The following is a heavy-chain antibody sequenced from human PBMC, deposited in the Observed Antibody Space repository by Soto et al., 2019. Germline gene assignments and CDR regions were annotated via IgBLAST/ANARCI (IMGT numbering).Heavy chain of an antibody. D-gene: IGHD2-15*01. CDR3: ATEISRYCSGGSSSDMDV. J-gene: IGHJ6*02. CDR2: ISAYNGNT. V-gene: IGHV1-18*01. CDR1: GYTFTSYG. Sequence: ASVKVACKASGYTFTSYGISWVRQAPGQGLEWMGWISAYNGNTNYAQKLQGRVTMTTDTSTSTAYMELRSLRSDDTAVYYCATEISRYCSGGSSSDMDVWGPGTTVTVSS.